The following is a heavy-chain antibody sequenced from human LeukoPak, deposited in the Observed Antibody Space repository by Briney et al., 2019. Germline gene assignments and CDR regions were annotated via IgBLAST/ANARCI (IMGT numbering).Heavy chain of an antibody. Sequence: GGSLRLSCAASGFTFDDYAMHWVRQAPGKGLEWVSGISWNSGSIGYADSVKGRFTISRGNAKNSLYLQMNSLRAEDTAVYYCARDWKSADYYDSSGYFDIWGQGTMVTVSS. D-gene: IGHD3-22*01. CDR1: GFTFDDYA. J-gene: IGHJ3*02. CDR3: ARDWKSADYYDSSGYFDI. V-gene: IGHV3-9*01. CDR2: ISWNSGSI.